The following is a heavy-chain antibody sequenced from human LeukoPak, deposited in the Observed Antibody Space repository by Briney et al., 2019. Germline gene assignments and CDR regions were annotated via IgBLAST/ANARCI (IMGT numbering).Heavy chain of an antibody. CDR2: ISGSGGST. V-gene: IGHV3-23*01. D-gene: IGHD5-12*01. CDR1: ESTFSSYA. J-gene: IGHJ4*02. CDR3: VKDQNGSYDARVLGR. Sequence: GGSLRLSFAASESTFSSYAMSWFRQAPGKGLDWVSAISGSGGSTYYADSVKGRFTISRDNSKNTLYLQMNSLRAEDTAVYYCVKDQNGSYDARVLGRWGQGTLVTVSS.